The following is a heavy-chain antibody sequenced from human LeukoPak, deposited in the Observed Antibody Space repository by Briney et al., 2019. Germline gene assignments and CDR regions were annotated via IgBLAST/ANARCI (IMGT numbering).Heavy chain of an antibody. J-gene: IGHJ4*02. D-gene: IGHD3-10*01. CDR2: ISSSGSTI. V-gene: IGHV3-11*01. CDR1: GFTFSDYY. Sequence: GGSLRLSCAASGFTFSDYYMSWIRQAPGKGLEWVSYISSSGSTIYYADSVKGRFTISRDNAKNSLYLQMNSLRAEDTAVYYCARTPGLLWFGELLAYYFDYWGQGTLVTVSS. CDR3: ARTPGLLWFGELLAYYFDY.